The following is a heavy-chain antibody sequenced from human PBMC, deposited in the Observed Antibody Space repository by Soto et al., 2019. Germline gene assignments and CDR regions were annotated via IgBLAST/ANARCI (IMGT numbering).Heavy chain of an antibody. V-gene: IGHV1-8*01. D-gene: IGHD6-6*01. CDR3: ALTRRAHSSSKGSWFHP. CDR1: GYTYTSYD. Sequence: ASVKVSCKASGYTYTSYDINWVRQATGQGLEWMGWMNPNSGNTGYAQKFQGRVTMTRNTSISTAYMELSSLRSEDTAVYYCALTRRAHSSSKGSWFHPWGQGTLVTVSS. J-gene: IGHJ5*02. CDR2: MNPNSGNT.